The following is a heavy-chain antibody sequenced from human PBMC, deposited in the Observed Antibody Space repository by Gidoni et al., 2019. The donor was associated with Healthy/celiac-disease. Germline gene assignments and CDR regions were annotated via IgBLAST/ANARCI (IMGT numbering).Heavy chain of an antibody. CDR3: VVGYSSGFDY. V-gene: IGHV3-30*03. J-gene: IGHJ4*02. Sequence: QVQLVESGGGVVQPGRSLRLACAASGFTFICYGMHWVRQAPGKGLEWFAVISYDGNNKSYADSVKGRFTISRDNSKNTLYLQMNSLRAEDTAVYYCVVGYSSGFDYWGQETLVTVSS. CDR2: ISYDGNNK. D-gene: IGHD6-19*01. CDR1: GFTFICYG.